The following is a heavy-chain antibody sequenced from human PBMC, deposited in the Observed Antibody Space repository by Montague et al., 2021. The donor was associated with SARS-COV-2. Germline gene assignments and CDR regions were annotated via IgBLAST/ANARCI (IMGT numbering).Heavy chain of an antibody. J-gene: IGHJ6*02. V-gene: IGHV4-4*07. Sequence: SETLSLTCTVSGGSISSYYWSWIRQPAGKGLEWIGRIYSSGSTTYNPSLKSRVTMSVDTSKNQFSLKLSSVTAADTALYYCARDGPRSYYYGSGTYTWGGYGMDVWGQGTTVTVSS. CDR2: IYSSGST. D-gene: IGHD3-10*01. CDR1: GGSISSYY. CDR3: ARDGPRSYYYGSGTYTWGGYGMDV.